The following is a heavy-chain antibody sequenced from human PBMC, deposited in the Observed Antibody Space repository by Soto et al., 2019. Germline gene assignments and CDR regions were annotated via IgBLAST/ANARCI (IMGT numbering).Heavy chain of an antibody. CDR1: GFSVSTYS. Sequence: GWSLRLSCEASGFSVSTYSMHWVRQAPGKGLEWVSSIGRRSDIYYADSVKGRFTISRDNAKNAESLQMNSLRDEDTAVYYCARGETAWPVAYGLDVWGEGITVTV. J-gene: IGHJ6*02. D-gene: IGHD2-21*02. V-gene: IGHV3-21*01. CDR3: ARGETAWPVAYGLDV. CDR2: IGRRSDI.